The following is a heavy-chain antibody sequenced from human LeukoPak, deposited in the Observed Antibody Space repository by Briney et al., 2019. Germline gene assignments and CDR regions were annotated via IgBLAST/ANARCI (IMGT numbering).Heavy chain of an antibody. CDR1: GFTFSSYG. J-gene: IGHJ6*03. D-gene: IGHD1-26*01. CDR3: AKDYRSRSYYGYYYYYYYMDV. Sequence: GGSLRLSCAASGFTFSSYGMHWVRQAPGKGLEWVAFIRYDGSNKYYADSVKGRFTISRDNSKNTLYLQMNSLRAEDTAVYYCAKDYRSRSYYGYYYYYYYMDVWGKGTTVTISS. CDR2: IRYDGSNK. V-gene: IGHV3-30*02.